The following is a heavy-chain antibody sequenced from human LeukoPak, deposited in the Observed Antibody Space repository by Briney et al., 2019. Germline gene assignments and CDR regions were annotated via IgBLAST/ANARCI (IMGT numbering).Heavy chain of an antibody. Sequence: SETLSLTCAVSGGSISSGGYSWSWIRQTPGKGLEWIGYIYHSGSTYYNPSLKSRVTISVDTSKNQFSLKLSSVTAADTAVYYCARLPGADYWGQGTLVTVSS. CDR1: GGSISSGGYS. CDR2: IYHSGST. D-gene: IGHD4/OR15-4a*01. J-gene: IGHJ4*02. V-gene: IGHV4-30-2*03. CDR3: ARLPGADY.